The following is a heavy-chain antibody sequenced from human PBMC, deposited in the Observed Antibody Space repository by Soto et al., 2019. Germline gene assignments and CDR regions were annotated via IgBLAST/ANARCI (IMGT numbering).Heavy chain of an antibody. J-gene: IGHJ6*03. Sequence: QVQLVESGGGVVQPGRSLRLSCAASGFTFSTYGMHWVRQAPGKGLEWVAVIWFDGSSEYYADSVRGRFTISRDNSNNTVYLQMSSVRVEDTAMYYCARDQAWGNFRLKFYYSYMDVWGKGTTVTVSS. CDR3: ARDQAWGNFRLKFYYSYMDV. V-gene: IGHV3-33*01. CDR1: GFTFSTYG. D-gene: IGHD3-16*02. CDR2: IWFDGSSE.